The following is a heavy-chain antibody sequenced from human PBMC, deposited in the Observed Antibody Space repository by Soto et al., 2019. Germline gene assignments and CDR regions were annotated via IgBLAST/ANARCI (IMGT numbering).Heavy chain of an antibody. CDR2: IIPIFGTA. J-gene: IGHJ5*02. CDR3: ARDLYYYDSSGHWSFDP. D-gene: IGHD3-22*01. V-gene: IGHV1-69*01. CDR1: VGTFSSYA. Sequence: SVKVSCKASVGTFSSYAISWVRQAPGQGLEWMGGIIPIFGTANYAQKFQGRVTITADESTSTAYMELSSLRSEDTAVYYCARDLYYYDSSGHWSFDPWGQGTLVTVAS.